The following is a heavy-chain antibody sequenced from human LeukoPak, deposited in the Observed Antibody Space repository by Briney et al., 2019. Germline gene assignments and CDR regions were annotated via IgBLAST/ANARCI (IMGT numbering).Heavy chain of an antibody. D-gene: IGHD2-2*01. CDR2: INAGNGNT. CDR3: AREGCSSTSCYYFDY. J-gene: IGHJ4*02. Sequence: ASVKVSCKASGYTFTSYAMHWVRQAPGQRLEWMGWINAGNGNTKYSQKFQGRVTMTRDTSISTAYMELSRLRSDDTAVYYCAREGCSSTSCYYFDYWGQGTLVTVSS. V-gene: IGHV1-3*01. CDR1: GYTFTSYA.